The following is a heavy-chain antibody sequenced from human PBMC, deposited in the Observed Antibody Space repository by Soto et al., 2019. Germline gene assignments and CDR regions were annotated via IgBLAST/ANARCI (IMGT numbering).Heavy chain of an antibody. CDR1: GFTFSSYS. V-gene: IGHV3-21*01. J-gene: IGHJ6*03. CDR2: ISSSSSYI. Sequence: EVQLVESGGGLVKPGGSLRLSCAASGFTFSSYSMNWVRQAPGKGLEWVSSISSSSSYIYYADSVKGRFTISRDNANNSLYLQMNSLRAEDTAVYYCARVAAGVVTRNPPYYYYMDVWGKGTTVTVSS. D-gene: IGHD2-15*01. CDR3: ARVAAGVVTRNPPYYYYMDV.